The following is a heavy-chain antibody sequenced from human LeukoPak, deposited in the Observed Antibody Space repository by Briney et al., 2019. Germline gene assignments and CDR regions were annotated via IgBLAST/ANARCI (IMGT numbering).Heavy chain of an antibody. CDR1: GFTSGYTFSNQD. CDR3: ARGPPYGTRSDYFDY. CDR2: IGTASDP. V-gene: IGHV3-13*05. J-gene: IGHJ4*02. Sequence: GGSLRLSCAGSGFTSGYTFSNQDMHWLRQPVGKGLEWVSTIGTASDPFYPDSVKGRFTISRENAKNSLYLQMNNLRVEDTAVYYCARGPPYGTRSDYFDYWGQGTLVTVSS. D-gene: IGHD3-10*01.